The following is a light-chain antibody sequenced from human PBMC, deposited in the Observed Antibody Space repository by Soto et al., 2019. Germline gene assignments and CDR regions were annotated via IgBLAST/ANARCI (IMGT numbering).Light chain of an antibody. CDR3: QQLNSFPIP. Sequence: IQLTQSPSSLSASVGDRVTITCRASQGISSFLAWYQQKPGKAPKLLIYGASTLQSGVPSRFSGSRSGTDFTLPIGSLQPEDFATYYCQQLNSFPIPFGPGTKVDIK. V-gene: IGKV1-9*01. CDR2: GAS. CDR1: QGISSF. J-gene: IGKJ3*01.